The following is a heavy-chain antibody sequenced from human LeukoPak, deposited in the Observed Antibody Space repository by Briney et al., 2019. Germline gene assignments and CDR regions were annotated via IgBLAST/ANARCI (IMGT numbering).Heavy chain of an antibody. J-gene: IGHJ3*02. CDR1: GGSFSGYY. D-gene: IGHD2-2*01. Sequence: PSETLSLTCAVYGGSFSGYYWSWIRQPPGKGLEWIGEINDSGSTNYNPSLKSRVTISLDTSKNQFSLKLSSVTAADAAVYYCARADIVVVPAAADAFDIWGQGTMVTVSS. CDR2: INDSGST. V-gene: IGHV4-34*01. CDR3: ARADIVVVPAAADAFDI.